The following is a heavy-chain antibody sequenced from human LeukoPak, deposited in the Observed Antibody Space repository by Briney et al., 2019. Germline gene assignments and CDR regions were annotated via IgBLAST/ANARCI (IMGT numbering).Heavy chain of an antibody. CDR3: ARYSSGFSFGY. D-gene: IGHD2-15*01. Sequence: SETLSLTCTVSGGSLSSYYWSWIRQPPGKGLEWIGYIYYSGSTNYNPSLKSRVTISVDTSKNQFSLKLSSVTAADTAVYYCARYSSGFSFGYWGQGTLVTVSS. CDR2: IYYSGST. V-gene: IGHV4-59*01. CDR1: GGSLSSYY. J-gene: IGHJ4*02.